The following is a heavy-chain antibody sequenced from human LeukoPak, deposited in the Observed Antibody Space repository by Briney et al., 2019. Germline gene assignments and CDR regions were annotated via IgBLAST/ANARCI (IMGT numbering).Heavy chain of an antibody. D-gene: IGHD3-10*01. CDR2: ISFDGSNK. V-gene: IGHV3-30*04. Sequence: PGGSLRLSCAASGFTFSSYAIHWVRQAPGKGLEWVALISFDGSNKYCADSVKGRFTISRDNSKNTLYLQMNSLRAEDTAVYYCARGPGAYYYGSGNSFDPWGQGTLVTVSS. CDR3: ARGPGAYYYGSGNSFDP. CDR1: GFTFSSYA. J-gene: IGHJ5*02.